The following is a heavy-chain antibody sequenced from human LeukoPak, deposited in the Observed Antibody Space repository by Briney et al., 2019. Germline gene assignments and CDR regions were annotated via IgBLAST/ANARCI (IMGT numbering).Heavy chain of an antibody. V-gene: IGHV3-23*01. D-gene: IGHD3-22*01. CDR2: ISGSGRNT. CDR3: AKETSMIVVVITTDWYFDL. J-gene: IGHJ2*01. CDR1: GFTFSSYA. Sequence: GGSLRLSCAASGFTFSSYAMTWVRQAPGKGLEWVSAISGSGRNTYYADSVKGRFTISRDNSKNTLYLQMNSLRAEDTAVYYCAKETSMIVVVITTDWYFDLWGRGTLVTVSS.